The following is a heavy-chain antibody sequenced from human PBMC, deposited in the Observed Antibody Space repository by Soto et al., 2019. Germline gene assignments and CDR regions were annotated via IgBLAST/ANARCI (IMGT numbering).Heavy chain of an antibody. CDR1: GGSIRGGDYY. J-gene: IGHJ4*02. V-gene: IGHV4-31*03. Sequence: QVQLQESGPGLVKPSQTLSLTCTVSGGSIRGGDYYWSWIRQHPGKGLEWIGYIFYSGNSFYNPSLKSGVTISVDTSKNQFSLQLSSVTGSDTAIYYCARLSSLYYNSDYGGYYFDYWGQGTLVSVSS. CDR3: ARLSSLYYNSDYGGYYFDY. D-gene: IGHD3-10*01. CDR2: IFYSGNS.